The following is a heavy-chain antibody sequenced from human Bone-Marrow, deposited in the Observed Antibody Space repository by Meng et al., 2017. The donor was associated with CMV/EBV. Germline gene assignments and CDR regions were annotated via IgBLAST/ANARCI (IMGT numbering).Heavy chain of an antibody. D-gene: IGHD2-2*01. CDR3: ARDRGVPAATYYYYYGMDV. Sequence: LKISCAASGFTFSSYWMSWVRQAPGKGLEWVANIKQDGSEKYYVDSVKGRFTISRDNAKNSLYLQMNSLRAEDTAVYYCARDRGVPAATYYYYYGMDVWGQGTTVTVSS. V-gene: IGHV3-7*01. CDR2: IKQDGSEK. CDR1: GFTFSSYW. J-gene: IGHJ6*02.